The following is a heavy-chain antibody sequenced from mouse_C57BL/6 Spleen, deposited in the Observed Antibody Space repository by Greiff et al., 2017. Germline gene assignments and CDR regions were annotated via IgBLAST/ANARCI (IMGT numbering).Heavy chain of an antibody. J-gene: IGHJ3*01. CDR3: ARETAQATWFAY. Sequence: QVQLQQSGAELVRPGSSVKLSCKASGYTFTSYWMHWVKQRPIQGLEWIGNIDPSDSETHYNQKFKDKATLTVDKSSSTAYMQLSRLTSEDSAVYYCARETAQATWFAYWGQGTLVTVSA. D-gene: IGHD3-2*02. V-gene: IGHV1-52*01. CDR1: GYTFTSYW. CDR2: IDPSDSET.